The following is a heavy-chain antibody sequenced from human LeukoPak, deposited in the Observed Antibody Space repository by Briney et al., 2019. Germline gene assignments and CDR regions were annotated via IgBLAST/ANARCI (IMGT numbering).Heavy chain of an antibody. CDR2: IIPIFGTA. D-gene: IGHD3-3*01. V-gene: IGHV1-69*13. J-gene: IGHJ4*02. Sequence: SVKVSCKASGGTFSSYAISWVRQAPGQGLEWMGGIIPIFGTANYAQKFQGRVTITADESTSTAYMELSSLRSEDTAVYYCARDRDFWSGYEDYWGQGTLVTVSS. CDR1: GGTFSSYA. CDR3: ARDRDFWSGYEDY.